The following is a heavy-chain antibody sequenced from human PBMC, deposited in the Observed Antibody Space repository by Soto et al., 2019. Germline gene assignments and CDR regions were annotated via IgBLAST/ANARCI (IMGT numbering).Heavy chain of an antibody. Sequence: GGFLRGSXADFGFSFTSYGMHWLRQAPGKGLEWMALILHDGSAEYYADSVKGRFTISRDNSKNTLYLQMNSLTAEDTAVYYCARSRDGYSFYFYYGMDGWGQGTTVTVTS. CDR2: ILHDGSAE. CDR1: GFSFTSYG. V-gene: IGHV3-30*03. D-gene: IGHD4-4*01. J-gene: IGHJ6*02. CDR3: ARSRDGYSFYFYYGMDG.